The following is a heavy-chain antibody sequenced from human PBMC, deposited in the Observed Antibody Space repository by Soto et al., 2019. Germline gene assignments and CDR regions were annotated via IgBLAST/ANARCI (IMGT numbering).Heavy chain of an antibody. CDR3: ARITRS. D-gene: IGHD3-3*01. Sequence: EAQLLESGGGLVRPGGSLRLSCAASGITLSDSAMTWVRQAPGKGLEWISSLTGDAKTTYYADSVKGRFTVSRDISKNTFYLQMDSLRAEDTAMYFCARITRSWGQETLVTVSS. CDR1: GITLSDSA. J-gene: IGHJ5*02. CDR2: LTGDAKTT. V-gene: IGHV3-23*01.